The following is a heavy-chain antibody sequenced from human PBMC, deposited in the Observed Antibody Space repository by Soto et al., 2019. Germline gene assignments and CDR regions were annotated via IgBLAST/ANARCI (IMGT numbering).Heavy chain of an antibody. J-gene: IGHJ4*02. CDR2: IIPILGIT. CDR1: GGTFSSYT. CDR3: ARDRTITIYLSPFDY. Sequence: ASVKVSCKASGGTFSSYTISWVRQAPGQGLEWMGRIIPILGITNYAQKFQGRVTMTADKSTSTAYMELRSLRSDDTAVYYCARDRTITIYLSPFDYWGQGTLVTVSS. D-gene: IGHD3-9*01. V-gene: IGHV1-69*04.